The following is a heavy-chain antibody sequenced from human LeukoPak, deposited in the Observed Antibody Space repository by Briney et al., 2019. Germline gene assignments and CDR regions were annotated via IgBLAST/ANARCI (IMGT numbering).Heavy chain of an antibody. CDR1: GITFSSYA. CDR2: ISYDGSNK. Sequence: PGRSLRLSCAASGITFSSYAMHWVRQAPGKGLEWVAVISYDGSNKYYADSVKGRFTISRDNSKNTLYLQMNSLRAEDTAVYYCARMSGRSDTDAFDIWGQGTMVTVSS. V-gene: IGHV3-30*04. J-gene: IGHJ3*02. CDR3: ARMSGRSDTDAFDI.